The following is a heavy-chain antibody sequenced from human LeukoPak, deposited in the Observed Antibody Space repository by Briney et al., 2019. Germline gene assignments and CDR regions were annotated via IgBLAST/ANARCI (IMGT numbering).Heavy chain of an antibody. V-gene: IGHV3-15*01. CDR1: GFSFSNAW. J-gene: IGHJ4*02. Sequence: GGSLRLSCADSGFSFSNAWMSWVRQAPGKGLEWVGRIKSKTDGGTRDYAAPVKGRFTISRDESKNTLYLQMNSLKTEDSGVYYCTTESEYMGYCGADCYSFYFDYWGRGTLVTVSS. CDR3: TTESEYMGYCGADCYSFYFDY. D-gene: IGHD2-21*02. CDR2: IKSKTDGGTR.